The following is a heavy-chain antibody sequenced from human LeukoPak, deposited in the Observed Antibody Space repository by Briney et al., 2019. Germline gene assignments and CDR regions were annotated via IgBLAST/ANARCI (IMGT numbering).Heavy chain of an antibody. Sequence: GGSLRLSCAASGFTFNSYAMNWVRQAPGKGLEWVSSISSSSSYIYYADSVKGRFTISRDNAKNSLYLQMNSLRAEDTAVYYCARNPTPGVATTDDYWGQGTLVTVSS. CDR2: ISSSSSYI. CDR3: ARNPTPGVATTDDY. CDR1: GFTFNSYA. J-gene: IGHJ4*02. V-gene: IGHV3-21*01. D-gene: IGHD5-12*01.